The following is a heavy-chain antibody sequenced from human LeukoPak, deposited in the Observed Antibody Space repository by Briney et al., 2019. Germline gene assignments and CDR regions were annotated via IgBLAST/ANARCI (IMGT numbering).Heavy chain of an antibody. V-gene: IGHV4-4*07. J-gene: IGHJ6*03. CDR1: GGSISSYY. D-gene: IGHD5-12*01. CDR2: IYTSGST. Sequence: PSETLSLTCTVSGGSISSYYWSWIRQPAGKGLEWIGRIYTSGSTNCNPSLKSRVTMSVDTSKNQFSLKLSSVTAADTAVYYCAREGVSGSYYYYYMDVWGKGTTVTISS. CDR3: AREGVSGSYYYYYMDV.